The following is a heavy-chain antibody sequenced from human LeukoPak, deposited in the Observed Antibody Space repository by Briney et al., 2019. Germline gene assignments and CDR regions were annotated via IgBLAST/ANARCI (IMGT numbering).Heavy chain of an antibody. CDR1: GFTFSSYS. Sequence: GGSLRLSCAASGFTFSSYSMNWVRQAPGKGLEWVSSISSSSSYIYYADSVKGRFTISRDSAKNSLYLQMNSLRAEDTAVYYCARDKIVGATHFDYWGQGTLVTVSS. J-gene: IGHJ4*02. D-gene: IGHD1-26*01. CDR2: ISSSSSYI. CDR3: ARDKIVGATHFDY. V-gene: IGHV3-21*01.